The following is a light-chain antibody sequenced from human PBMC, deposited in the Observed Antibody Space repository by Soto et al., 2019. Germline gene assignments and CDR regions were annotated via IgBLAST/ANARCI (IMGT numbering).Light chain of an antibody. Sequence: QSALTQPASVSGSPGQSITISCTGTSSDVGGYNSVSWYQQHPDKAPQLMIFDVSNRPSGISDRFSGSKSGNTASLTISGLQAEDEADYYCSSYTGTNTLIFGGGTKVTV. V-gene: IGLV2-14*03. CDR2: DVS. J-gene: IGLJ2*01. CDR1: SSDVGGYNS. CDR3: SSYTGTNTLI.